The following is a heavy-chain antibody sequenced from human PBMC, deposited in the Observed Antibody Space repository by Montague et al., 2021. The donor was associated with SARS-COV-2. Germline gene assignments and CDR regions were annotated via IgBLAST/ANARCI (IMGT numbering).Heavy chain of an antibody. J-gene: IGHJ3*02. D-gene: IGHD3-9*01. V-gene: IGHV4-59*08. CDR3: ARTYYDILTGYYNRGAFDI. Sequence: SETLSLTCTVSGGSISSYYWSWIRQPPGKGLEWIGYIYYSGSTNXNPSLKSRVTISVDTSKNQFSLKLSSVTAADTAVYYCARTYYDILTGYYNRGAFDIWGQRTMVTVSS. CDR1: GGSISSYY. CDR2: IYYSGST.